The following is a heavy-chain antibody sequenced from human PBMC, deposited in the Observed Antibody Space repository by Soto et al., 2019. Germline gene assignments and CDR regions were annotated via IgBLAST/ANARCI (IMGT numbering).Heavy chain of an antibody. D-gene: IGHD2-2*01. CDR1: GGSFSGYY. CDR2: INHSGST. J-gene: IGHJ4*02. CDR3: ARGGSGVVPAAMRSWNY. V-gene: IGHV4-34*01. Sequence: QVQLQQWGAGLLKPSETLSLTCAVSGGSFSGYYWSWIRQPPGKGLEWIGEINHSGSTNYNPSLKSRVTISVGTSQIQFSLKLSSVTAAYTDVYYCARGGSGVVPAAMRSWNYWGQGTLVTVSS.